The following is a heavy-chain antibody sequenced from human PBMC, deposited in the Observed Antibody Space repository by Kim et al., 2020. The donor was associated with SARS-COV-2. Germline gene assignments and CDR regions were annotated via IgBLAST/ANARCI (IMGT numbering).Heavy chain of an antibody. Sequence: SETLSLTCTVSGGSISSSSYYWGWIRQPPGKGLEWIGSIYYSGSTYYNPSLKSRVTISVDTSKNQFSLKLSSVTAADTAVYYCARRNTWVATINYFDYWGQGTLVTVSS. CDR2: IYYSGST. J-gene: IGHJ4*02. V-gene: IGHV4-39*01. CDR1: GGSISSSSYY. D-gene: IGHD5-12*01. CDR3: ARRNTWVATINYFDY.